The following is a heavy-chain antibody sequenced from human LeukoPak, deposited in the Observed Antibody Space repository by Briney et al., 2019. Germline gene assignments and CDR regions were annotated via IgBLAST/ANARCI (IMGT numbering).Heavy chain of an antibody. CDR3: ARGRGLLGYYDSSGYHYFDY. D-gene: IGHD3-22*01. CDR1: GVSFSGYY. V-gene: IGHV4-34*01. J-gene: IGHJ4*02. Sequence: PSETLSLTCAVYGVSFSGYYWSWIRQPPGKGLEWIGEINHSGSTNYNPSLKSRVTISVDTSKNQFSLKLSSVTAADTAVYYCARGRGLLGYYDSSGYHYFDYWGQGTLVTVSS. CDR2: INHSGST.